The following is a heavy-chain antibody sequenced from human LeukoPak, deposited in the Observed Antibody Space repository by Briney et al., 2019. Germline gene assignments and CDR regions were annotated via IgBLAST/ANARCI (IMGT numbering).Heavy chain of an antibody. CDR2: ISGSGGST. D-gene: IGHD3-3*01. V-gene: IGHV3-23*01. Sequence: ETLSLTCTVSGASISTYYWSWVRQAPGKGLEWVSAISGSGGSTYYADSVKGRFTISRDNSKNTLYLQMNSLRAEDTAVYYCAKSMDTIFGVVPHDYWGQGTLVTVSS. CDR1: GASISTYY. J-gene: IGHJ4*02. CDR3: AKSMDTIFGVVPHDY.